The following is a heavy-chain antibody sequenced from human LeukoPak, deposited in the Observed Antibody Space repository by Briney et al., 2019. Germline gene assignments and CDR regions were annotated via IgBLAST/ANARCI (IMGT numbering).Heavy chain of an antibody. D-gene: IGHD4-17*01. CDR1: GYTFTGYY. CDR2: INPNSGGT. J-gene: IGHJ3*02. Sequence: ASVRVSCTPSGYTFTGYYIHWVRQAPGHGLECLGWINPNSGGTNFAQKFQGRVTMTRDTSISTAYMELSGLTSDDTAVYYCARRSASVTYPFAFDIWGQGTMVTVSS. V-gene: IGHV1-2*02. CDR3: ARRSASVTYPFAFDI.